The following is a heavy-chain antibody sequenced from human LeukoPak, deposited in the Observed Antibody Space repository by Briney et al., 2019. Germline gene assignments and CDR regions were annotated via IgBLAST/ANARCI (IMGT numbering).Heavy chain of an antibody. CDR1: GFIISNYA. D-gene: IGHD6-13*01. CDR3: LKDLYKGDSSSWYYFHY. Sequence: GGSLRLSCSASGFIISNYAMHWVRQAPGKGLEYPSAISANGGSTYYADSVKGRFTISRDNSGNTLYLQMSSLRAEDTAIYHCLKDLYKGDSSSWYYFHYWGQGTLVTVSS. CDR2: ISANGGST. J-gene: IGHJ4*02. V-gene: IGHV3-64D*06.